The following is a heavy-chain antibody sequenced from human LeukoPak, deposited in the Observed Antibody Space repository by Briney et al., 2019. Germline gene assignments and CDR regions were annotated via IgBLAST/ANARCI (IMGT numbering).Heavy chain of an antibody. CDR1: GFIFSDFS. D-gene: IGHD3-10*01. Sequence: PGGSLRLSCAVSGFIFSDFSMSWVRQAPGKGLEWVAKMDENGREIFYVDSVKGRFTISRDNAKNSLYLQMNRLRAEDTAVYYCARVGRLDLGTMVRGVCDYWGQGTLVTVSS. J-gene: IGHJ4*02. CDR3: ARVGRLDLGTMVRGVCDY. CDR2: MDENGREI. V-gene: IGHV3-7*01.